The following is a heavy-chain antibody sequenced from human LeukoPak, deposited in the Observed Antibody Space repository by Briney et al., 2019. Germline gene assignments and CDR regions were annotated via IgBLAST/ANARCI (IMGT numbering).Heavy chain of an antibody. CDR2: ISINTNT. Sequence: PGGSLTPSCAASGIAVSGNYMSWVRQTPGKGLEWVSFISINTNTFYADSVRGRFTISRDTSKNTLLLQMNSLRDEDSAIYYCAIAQTWDGLFESWGQGTLVTVSS. D-gene: IGHD1-26*01. CDR3: AIAQTWDGLFES. J-gene: IGHJ4*02. V-gene: IGHV3-53*01. CDR1: GIAVSGNY.